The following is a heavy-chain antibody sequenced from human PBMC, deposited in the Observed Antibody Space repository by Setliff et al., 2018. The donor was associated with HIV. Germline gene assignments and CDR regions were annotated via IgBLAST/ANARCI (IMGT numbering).Heavy chain of an antibody. D-gene: IGHD3-16*01. V-gene: IGHV4-39*01. CDR2: MFYSGST. J-gene: IGHJ4*02. CDR3: ARFYDYYGHRLDY. CDR1: GGSINSGSYY. Sequence: PSETLSLTCTVSGGSINSGSYYWGWIRQPPEKGLEWIGTMFYSGSTSYNPSLKRRVTIFIDTSKNQFSLRLSSVTAADTAVYYCARFYDYYGHRLDYWGQGTQVTVSS.